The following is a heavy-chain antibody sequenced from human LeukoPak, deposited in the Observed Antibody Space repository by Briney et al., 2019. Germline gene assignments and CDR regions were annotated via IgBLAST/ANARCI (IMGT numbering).Heavy chain of an antibody. CDR1: GVSINSGNYY. CDR2: IFTGGST. D-gene: IGHD1-26*01. V-gene: IGHV4-61*02. J-gene: IGHJ4*02. CDR3: ARVAGSYTTFYFDY. Sequence: PSETLSLTCSVSGVSINSGNYYWTWIRQPAGKGLQWIGRIFTGGSTNYNPSLQSRVTISMDTSKNQFSLKLSSVTAADTAVYYCARVAGSYTTFYFDYWGQGTLVTVSS.